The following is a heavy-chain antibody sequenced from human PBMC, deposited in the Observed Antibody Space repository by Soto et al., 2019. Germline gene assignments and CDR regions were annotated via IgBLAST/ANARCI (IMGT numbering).Heavy chain of an antibody. J-gene: IGHJ4*02. V-gene: IGHV3-23*01. CDR1: GFTFSSYA. D-gene: IGHD3-22*01. CDR3: AKMGDSSGSYFDY. Sequence: PGGSLRLSCAASGFTFSSYAMSWVRQAPGKGLEWVSAISGSGGSTYYADSVKGRFTTSRDNSKNTLYLQMNSLRAEDTAVYYCAKMGDSSGSYFDYWGQGTLVTVSS. CDR2: ISGSGGST.